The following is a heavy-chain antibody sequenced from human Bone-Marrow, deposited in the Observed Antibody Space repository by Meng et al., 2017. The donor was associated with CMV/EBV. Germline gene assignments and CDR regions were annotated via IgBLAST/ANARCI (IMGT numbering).Heavy chain of an antibody. J-gene: IGHJ6*02. CDR2: IYYSGST. CDR3: ASQYYDFWSGYYTSSYYYYGMDV. V-gene: IGHV4-39*07. D-gene: IGHD3-3*01. Sequence: SETLSLTCTVSGGSISSSSYYWGWIRQPPGKGLEWIGSIYYSGSTYYNPSLKSRVTISVDTSKNQFSLKLSSVTAADTAVYYCASQYYDFWSGYYTSSYYYYGMDVWGQGTTVTVSS. CDR1: GGSISSSSYY.